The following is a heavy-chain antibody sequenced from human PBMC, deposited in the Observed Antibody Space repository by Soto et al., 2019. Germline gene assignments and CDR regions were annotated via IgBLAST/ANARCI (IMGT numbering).Heavy chain of an antibody. V-gene: IGHV3-74*01. Sequence: GGSLRLSWAAAGFTFSDYWRHWVRQVPGKGLVWVSRMNSDGRSRNYADSVKGRFTISRDNAKNTLYLQMNSLRAEDTAVYNCVRECEWLRDMWGEGTLVTVSS. CDR3: VRECEWLRDM. CDR1: GFTFSDYW. D-gene: IGHD3-3*01. J-gene: IGHJ4*02. CDR2: MNSDGRSR.